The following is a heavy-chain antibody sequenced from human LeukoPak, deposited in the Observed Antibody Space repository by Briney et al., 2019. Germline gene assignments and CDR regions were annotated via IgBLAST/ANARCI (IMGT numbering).Heavy chain of an antibody. CDR3: ARNRGEYYYYYYMDV. D-gene: IGHD3-16*01. V-gene: IGHV3-48*03. CDR1: GFTFSSYE. CDR2: ISSSSNTI. J-gene: IGHJ6*03. Sequence: PGGSLRLSCAASGFTFSSYEMNWVRQAPGKGLEWISYISSSSNTIYYADSMKGRFTISRDNAKNSLFLHMNSLRPEDTAVYYCARNRGEYYYYYYMDVWGKGTTVTISS.